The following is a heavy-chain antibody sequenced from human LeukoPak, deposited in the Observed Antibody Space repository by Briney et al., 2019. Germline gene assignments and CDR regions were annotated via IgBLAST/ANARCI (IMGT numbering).Heavy chain of an antibody. D-gene: IGHD6-19*01. V-gene: IGHV3-73*01. CDR3: TREASGWYTDY. CDR1: GFTLSVSP. CDR2: VRSKVNSYAT. J-gene: IGHJ4*02. Sequence: PGGSLKLSCAASGFTLSVSPMNWVRQASGKGLEWVGRVRSKVNSYATAYAASVKGRFTISRDDSKNTAYLQLNSLKTEDTAVYYCTREASGWYTDYWGQGTLVTVSS.